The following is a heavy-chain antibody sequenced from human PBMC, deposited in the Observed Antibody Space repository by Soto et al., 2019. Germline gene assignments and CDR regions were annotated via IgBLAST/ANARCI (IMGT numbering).Heavy chain of an antibody. CDR2: INAGNGNT. V-gene: IGHV1-3*01. Sequence: ASVKVSCKASGYTFTSYAMHWVHQAPGQRLEWMGWINAGNGNTKYSQKFQGRVTMTRDTSTSTVYMEVSSLRSEYTAVYYCSRVDPGETSPFDHWGQGTLVTVSS. D-gene: IGHD3-10*01. CDR1: GYTFTSYA. CDR3: SRVDPGETSPFDH. J-gene: IGHJ4*02.